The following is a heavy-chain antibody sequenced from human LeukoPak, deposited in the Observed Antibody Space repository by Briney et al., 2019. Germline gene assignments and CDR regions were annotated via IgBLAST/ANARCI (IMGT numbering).Heavy chain of an antibody. D-gene: IGHD1-7*01. J-gene: IGHJ5*02. Sequence: PSETLSLTCAVYGGSFSGYYWSWIRQPPGKGLEWIGEINHSGSTNYNPSLKSRVTISVDTSKNQFSLKLSSVTAADTAVYYCARGFNWNYGWFDPWGQGTLVTVSP. CDR3: ARGFNWNYGWFDP. CDR2: INHSGST. CDR1: GGSFSGYY. V-gene: IGHV4-34*01.